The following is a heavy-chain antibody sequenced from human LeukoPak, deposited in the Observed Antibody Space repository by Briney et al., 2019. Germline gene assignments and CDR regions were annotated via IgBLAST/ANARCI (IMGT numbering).Heavy chain of an antibody. J-gene: IGHJ3*02. Sequence: SETLSLTCTVSGGSISSSSYYWGWIRQPPGKGLEWIGSIYYSGSTYYNPSLKSRVTISVDTSKNQFSLKLSSVTAADTAVYYCAGESPPYAFDIWGQGTMVTVSS. CDR3: AGESPPYAFDI. V-gene: IGHV4-39*07. CDR2: IYYSGST. CDR1: GGSISSSSYY.